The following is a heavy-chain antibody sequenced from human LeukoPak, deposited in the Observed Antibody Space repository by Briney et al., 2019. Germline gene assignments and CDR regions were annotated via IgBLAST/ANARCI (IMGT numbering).Heavy chain of an antibody. CDR1: GFTFNDYY. CDR3: ATDGAGFDT. V-gene: IGHV3-11*01. CDR2: INIGGTNT. J-gene: IGHJ5*02. Sequence: PGGSLRLSCAASGFTFNDYYMSWLRQAPGKGLEWLSYINIGGTNTHYADSVKGRFTISRDNAKKSLYLEMNTLRAEDTAVYYCATDGAGFDTWGQGVLVTVSS.